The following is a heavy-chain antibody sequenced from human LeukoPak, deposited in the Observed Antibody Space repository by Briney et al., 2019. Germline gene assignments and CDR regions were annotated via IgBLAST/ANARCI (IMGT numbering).Heavy chain of an antibody. D-gene: IGHD3-10*01. CDR3: ARGRRTYYYGSGTSAAFDI. CDR1: GGSISSSSYY. CDR2: IYYSGST. Sequence: SETLSLTCTVSGGSISSSSYYWGWIRQPPGKGLEGIGSIYYSGSTYYNPSLKSRVTISVDTSNNQFSLKLSSVTAADTAVYYCARGRRTYYYGSGTSAAFDIWGQGTMVTVSS. V-gene: IGHV4-39*07. J-gene: IGHJ3*02.